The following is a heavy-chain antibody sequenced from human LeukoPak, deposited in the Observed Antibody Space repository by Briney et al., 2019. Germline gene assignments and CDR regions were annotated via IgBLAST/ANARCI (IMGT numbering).Heavy chain of an antibody. CDR1: GGSVSSYY. V-gene: IGHV4-4*07. CDR2: IYTSGST. CDR3: ARDGGSYPYGMDV. J-gene: IGHJ6*02. Sequence: PSETLSLTCTVSGGSVSSYYWSWIRQPAGKGLEWIGCIYTSGSTNYNPSLKSRVTMSVDTSKNQFSLKLSSVTAADTAVYYCARDGGSYPYGMDVWGQGTTVTVSS. D-gene: IGHD1-26*01.